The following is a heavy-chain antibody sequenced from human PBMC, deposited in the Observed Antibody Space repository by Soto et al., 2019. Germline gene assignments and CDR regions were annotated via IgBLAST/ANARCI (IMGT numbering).Heavy chain of an antibody. CDR1: GFSLSAILMF. CDR2: IDWDDDK. J-gene: IGHJ4*02. Sequence: SGPTQVHPTQTLTLTCTFSGFSLSAILMFVSSLHQPPGKALEWLALIDWDDDKYYSTSLKTRLAISKDTSSNQVVLTITNMDPGDTATYFCAHAGDYDLLTFDHWGPGTLVTVSS. CDR3: AHAGDYDLLTFDH. V-gene: IGHV2-70*12. D-gene: IGHD4-17*01.